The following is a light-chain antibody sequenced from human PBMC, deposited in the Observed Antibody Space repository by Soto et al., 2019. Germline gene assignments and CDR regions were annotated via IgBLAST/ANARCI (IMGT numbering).Light chain of an antibody. V-gene: IGKV1-27*01. J-gene: IGKJ1*01. CDR1: QGISDY. CDR3: QKYNSAPWT. CDR2: AAS. Sequence: DIPMTQSPSSLSASVGDRVTITCRASQGISDYVAWFQQKSGEVPRLLIYAASTLQSGVPSRFSGSGSGTEFTLTISSLQPEDVATYYCQKYNSAPWTFGQGTKVEIK.